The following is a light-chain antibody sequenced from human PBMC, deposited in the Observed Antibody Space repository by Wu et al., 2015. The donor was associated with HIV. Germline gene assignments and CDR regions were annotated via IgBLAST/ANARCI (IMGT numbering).Light chain of an antibody. CDR3: QQYKNWIRT. J-gene: IGKJ1*01. Sequence: PGERSNPLLQGQSEISSHLAWYQXKPGQAPRLLIYSASTRATDIPVRFSGSGSGTEFTLTISSLQSEDFAVYYCQQYKNWIRTFGQGTKVEIK. CDR2: SAS. CDR1: EISSH. V-gene: IGKV3-15*01.